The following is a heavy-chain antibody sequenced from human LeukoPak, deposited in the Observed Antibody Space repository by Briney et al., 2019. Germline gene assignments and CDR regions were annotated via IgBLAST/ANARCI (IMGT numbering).Heavy chain of an antibody. CDR1: GFTFSSYG. V-gene: IGHV3-30*02. D-gene: IGHD3-3*01. CDR2: VRYDGSNK. Sequence: PGGSLRLSCAASGFTFSSYGMHWVRQAPGQGLGWVAFVRYDGSNKYYADSVKGRFTISRDNSKNTLYLQMNSLRAEDTAVYYCAKDEVLRFLEWLSPGAFDIWGQGTMVTVSS. CDR3: AKDEVLRFLEWLSPGAFDI. J-gene: IGHJ3*02.